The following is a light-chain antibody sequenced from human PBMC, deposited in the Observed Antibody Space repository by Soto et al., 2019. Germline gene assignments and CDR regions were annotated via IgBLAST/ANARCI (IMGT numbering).Light chain of an antibody. V-gene: IGLV2-14*01. J-gene: IGLJ1*01. CDR1: SSDVGAYIY. Sequence: QSVLTQPASVSGSPGQSITISCTGTSSDVGAYIYVSWYQHHPGKAPKVMIYEVTNRPSGVSDRFSGSKSGNTASLTISGRQAEDEADYYCCSYTSSRTYVFGTGTKLTVL. CDR3: CSYTSSRTYV. CDR2: EVT.